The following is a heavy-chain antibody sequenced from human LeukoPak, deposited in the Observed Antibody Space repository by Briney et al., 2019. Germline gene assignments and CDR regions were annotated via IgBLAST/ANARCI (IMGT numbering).Heavy chain of an antibody. CDR2: ISSSSSYI. CDR1: GFTFSSYS. Sequence: GGSLRLSCAASGFTFSSYSMNWVRQAPGKGLEWVSSISSSSSYIYYADSVKGRYTISRDNAKNSLYLQMNSLRAEDTAVYCCARDRPGIAAAGIDSFWGQGTLVTVSS. CDR3: ARDRPGIAAAGIDSF. J-gene: IGHJ4*02. V-gene: IGHV3-21*01. D-gene: IGHD6-13*01.